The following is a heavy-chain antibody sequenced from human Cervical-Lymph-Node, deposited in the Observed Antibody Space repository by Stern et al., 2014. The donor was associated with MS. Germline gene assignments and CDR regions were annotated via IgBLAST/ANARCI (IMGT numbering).Heavy chain of an antibody. Sequence: QVQLMQSGAEMRKPGSSVWVSCKASGGTFSNYVISWVRQAPGQGPEWVGRIIPMRGSTNYAQNFQGRISISADKSTSTAYLELSSLRPEDTAIYYCAGAAAIGSAAMAYWGQGTLVTVSS. CDR3: AGAAAIGSAAMAY. CDR1: GGTFSNYV. V-gene: IGHV1-69*04. CDR2: IIPMRGST. D-gene: IGHD5-18*01. J-gene: IGHJ1*01.